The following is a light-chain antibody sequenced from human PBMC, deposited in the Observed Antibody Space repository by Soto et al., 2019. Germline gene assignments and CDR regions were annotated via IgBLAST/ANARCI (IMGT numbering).Light chain of an antibody. CDR1: QSVTSNY. Sequence: EIVLTQSPGTLSLSPGERATLSCRASQSVTSNYLAWYQQKPGQAPRLLIYAASSRATAIPDRFSGSESGTDFTLTISRLEPEDFAVYYCHQYGDLPLTFGGGTKVEIK. V-gene: IGKV3-20*01. J-gene: IGKJ4*01. CDR2: AAS. CDR3: HQYGDLPLT.